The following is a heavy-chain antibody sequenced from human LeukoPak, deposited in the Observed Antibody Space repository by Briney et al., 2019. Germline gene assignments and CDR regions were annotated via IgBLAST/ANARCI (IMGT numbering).Heavy chain of an antibody. CDR3: ARRAAAIPRPYYYYMDV. CDR2: ISSSGSNI. V-gene: IGHV3-11*01. D-gene: IGHD2-2*01. CDR1: GFTFSNYY. Sequence: PGGSLRLSCAASGFTFSNYYMSWIRPAPGKGVEWVSYISSSGSNIYYADSLKGRFTISRDNAKNSLYLQMNSLRAEDTAVYYCARRAAAIPRPYYYYMDVWGKGTTVTVSS. J-gene: IGHJ6*03.